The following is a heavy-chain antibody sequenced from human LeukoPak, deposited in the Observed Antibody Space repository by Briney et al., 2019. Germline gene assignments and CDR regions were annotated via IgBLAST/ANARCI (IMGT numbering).Heavy chain of an antibody. Sequence: GGSLRLSCADSGFTFSSYWMSWVRQAPGKGLEWVANIKQDGREKYCVDSVKGRFTISGDNAKTSLYLQMNGLRAEDTAVYYCARSPVGWLSYYFDYWGQGTLVTVSS. CDR3: ARSPVGWLSYYFDY. D-gene: IGHD3-16*02. CDR1: GFTFSSYW. V-gene: IGHV3-7*01. CDR2: IKQDGREK. J-gene: IGHJ4*02.